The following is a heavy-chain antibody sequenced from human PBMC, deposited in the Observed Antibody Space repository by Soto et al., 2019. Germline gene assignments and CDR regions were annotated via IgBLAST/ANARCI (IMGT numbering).Heavy chain of an antibody. D-gene: IGHD3-16*01. V-gene: IGHV3-48*03. J-gene: IGHJ5*02. CDR1: GSTFSSSE. CDR3: AKNQGVELVPLATVDWFAP. Sequence: SLRLSCAASGSTFSSSEMHWVRQAPGKGLEWISYIGKSSSVIYYAYSVKGRFTISRYSCKRTLYLELNNLSAEDTAVYLGAKNQGVELVPLATVDWFAPWGRGSVATVPS. CDR2: IGKSSSVI.